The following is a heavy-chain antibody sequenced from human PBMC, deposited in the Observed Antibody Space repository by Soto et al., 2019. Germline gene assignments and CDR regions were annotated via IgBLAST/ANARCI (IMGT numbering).Heavy chain of an antibody. J-gene: IGHJ4*02. CDR2: INAGNGNT. CDR3: AGDLRLPLVQSTFDY. V-gene: IGHV1-3*01. CDR1: GYTFTSYA. Sequence: QVQLVQSGAEVKKPGASVKDSCKASGYTFTSYAMHWVRQAPGQRLEWMGWINAGNGNTKYSQKFQGRVTTTRDTSASTAYMELSSLRSEDTAVYYCAGDLRLPLVQSTFDYWGQGTLVTVSS. D-gene: IGHD6-13*01.